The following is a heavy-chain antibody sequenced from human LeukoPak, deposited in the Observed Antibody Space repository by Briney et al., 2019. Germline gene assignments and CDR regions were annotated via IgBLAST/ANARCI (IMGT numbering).Heavy chain of an antibody. CDR1: GGSISSYY. CDR2: IYYSGST. J-gene: IGHJ5*02. V-gene: IGHV4-59*01. Sequence: SETLSLTCTASGGSISSYYWSWIRQPPGKGLEWIGYIYYSGSTNYNPSLKSRVTISVDTSKNQFSLKLSSVTAADTAVYYCARGVPAAMIVGWFDPWGQGTLVTVSS. CDR3: ARGVPAAMIVGWFDP. D-gene: IGHD2-2*01.